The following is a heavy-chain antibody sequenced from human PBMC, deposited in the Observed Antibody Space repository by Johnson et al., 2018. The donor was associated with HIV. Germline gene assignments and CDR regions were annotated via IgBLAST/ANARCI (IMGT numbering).Heavy chain of an antibody. D-gene: IGHD7-27*01. J-gene: IGHJ3*02. Sequence: VQLVESGGGVVQAGGSLRLSCAASGFTFSSYDMHWVRQATGKGLEWVSAIGTAGDTYYADSVRGRFTISRDNSKNTLNVQMHSLRVDDTAVYYCALNWGAEGAFDIWGQGTMVTVS. CDR3: ALNWGAEGAFDI. CDR2: IGTAGDT. CDR1: GFTFSSYD. V-gene: IGHV3-13*01.